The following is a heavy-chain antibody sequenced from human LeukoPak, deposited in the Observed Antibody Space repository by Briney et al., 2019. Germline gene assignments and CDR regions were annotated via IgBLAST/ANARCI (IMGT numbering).Heavy chain of an antibody. CDR3: ARHRVDYYDSSGYFSALFDY. CDR2: IYYSGST. Sequence: PSETLSLTCTVSGGSISSYYWSWIRQPPGKGLEWIGYIYYSGSTNYNPSLKSRDTISVDTSKNQFSLKLSSVTAADTAVYYCARHRVDYYDSSGYFSALFDYWGQGTLVTVSS. V-gene: IGHV4-59*01. CDR1: GGSISSYY. D-gene: IGHD3-22*01. J-gene: IGHJ4*02.